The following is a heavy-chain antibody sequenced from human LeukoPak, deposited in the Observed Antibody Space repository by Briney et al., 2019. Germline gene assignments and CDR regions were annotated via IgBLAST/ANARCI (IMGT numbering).Heavy chain of an antibody. V-gene: IGHV1-8*01. CDR3: ARGAGFHYASRSYDY. J-gene: IGHJ4*02. D-gene: IGHD3-10*01. CDR1: GYTLTSYD. CDR2: MNPNSGNT. Sequence: ASVKVSCKASGYTLTSYDINWVRQATGQGLEWMGWMNPNSGNTGYAQKFQGRVTMTRNTSISTAYMELSSLRSEDTAVYSCARGAGFHYASRSYDYWGQGTLVTVSS.